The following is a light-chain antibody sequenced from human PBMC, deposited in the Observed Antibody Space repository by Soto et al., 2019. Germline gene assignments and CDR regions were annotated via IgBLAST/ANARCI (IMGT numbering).Light chain of an antibody. J-gene: IGKJ2*01. CDR2: DAS. V-gene: IGKV1-5*01. CDR3: QQYKTSPFT. CDR1: QPINSW. Sequence: QMTQSPSTLSASVGDRVTITCRASQPINSWLAWFQQKPGKAPQLLIHDASSLESGVPPRFSGIGFGTDFTLTITNLQPEDVSTYYCQQYKTSPFTFGQGTKLEIK.